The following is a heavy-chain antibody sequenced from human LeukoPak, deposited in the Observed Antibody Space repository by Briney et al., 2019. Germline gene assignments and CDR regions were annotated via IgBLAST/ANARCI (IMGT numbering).Heavy chain of an antibody. D-gene: IGHD6-13*01. V-gene: IGHV3-20*04. CDR1: GFTFDDYG. CDR3: ARGTLKAAATDFDY. Sequence: PGGSLRPSCAASGFTFDDYGMSWVRQAPGKGLEWVSGINWNGGSTGYADSVKGRFTVSRDNAKNSLYLQMNSLRAEDTALYYCARGTLKAAATDFDYWGQGTVVSVSS. CDR2: INWNGGST. J-gene: IGHJ4*02.